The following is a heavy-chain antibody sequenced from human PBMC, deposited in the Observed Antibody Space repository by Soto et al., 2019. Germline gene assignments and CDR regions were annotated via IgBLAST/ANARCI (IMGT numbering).Heavy chain of an antibody. D-gene: IGHD1-7*01. CDR3: ARHNPGDHWNYHY. J-gene: IGHJ4*02. V-gene: IGHV4-59*08. Sequence: SEILSLTCTVSGGSISSYFWSWIRQPPGKGLEWIGYVYYSGSTNYNPSLKSRITISQDTSKNQFSLKLSSVTAADTAVYYCARHNPGDHWNYHYWGQGTLVTGS. CDR1: GGSISSYF. CDR2: VYYSGST.